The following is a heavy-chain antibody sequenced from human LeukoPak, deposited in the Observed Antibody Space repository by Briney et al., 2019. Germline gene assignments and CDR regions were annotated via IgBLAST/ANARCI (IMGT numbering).Heavy chain of an antibody. D-gene: IGHD3-3*01. CDR3: ARHIARRGFWSGYTYYYYYYMDV. J-gene: IGHJ6*03. CDR2: IYPGDSDT. CDR1: GYSFSSYW. V-gene: IGHV5-51*01. Sequence: GESLKISCKGSGYSFSSYWIGWVRQMPGQGLEWMGIIYPGDSDTQYSPSFQGQVTLSVDKSISTAYLQLSSLNASDTAIYYCARHIARRGFWSGYTYYYYYYMDVWGKGTTVTVSS.